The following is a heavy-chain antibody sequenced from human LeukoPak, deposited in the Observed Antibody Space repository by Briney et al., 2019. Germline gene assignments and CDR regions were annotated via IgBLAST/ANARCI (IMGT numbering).Heavy chain of an antibody. V-gene: IGHV3-21*01. Sequence: PGGSLRLSCAASGFTFSDYWMNWVRQAPGKGLEWVSSISGSSSHIHYGDSVKGRFTISRDNAKSSVFLQMNSLRVEDTAVYYCAKDLAYYFDYWGLGNLVTVSS. CDR2: ISGSSSHI. D-gene: IGHD3-3*02. CDR1: GFTFSDYW. CDR3: AKDLAYYFDY. J-gene: IGHJ4*02.